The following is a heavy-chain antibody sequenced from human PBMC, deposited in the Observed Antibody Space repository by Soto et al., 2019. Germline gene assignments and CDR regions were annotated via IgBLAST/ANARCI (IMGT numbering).Heavy chain of an antibody. Sequence: QITLKESGPTLVKPTQTLTLTCTFSGFSLSTSGVGVGWIRQPPGKALEWLALIYWNDDKRYSPSLKSRLTITKDTSKNQVVLTMTNMDPVDTATYYCAHSFVSESRSTLSLRYFDYWGQGTLVTVSS. CDR2: IYWNDDK. D-gene: IGHD2-15*01. J-gene: IGHJ4*02. V-gene: IGHV2-5*01. CDR3: AHSFVSESRSTLSLRYFDY. CDR1: GFSLSTSGVG.